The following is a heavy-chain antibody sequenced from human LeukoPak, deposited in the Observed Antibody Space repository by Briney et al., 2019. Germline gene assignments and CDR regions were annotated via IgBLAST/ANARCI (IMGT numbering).Heavy chain of an antibody. CDR1: GFTFTTYW. J-gene: IGHJ3*02. D-gene: IGHD4-23*01. Sequence: PGGSLRLSCAASGFTFTTYWMDWVRQVPGKGLLWVARIGTDGSGTAYADSVQGRFTISRDNAKNTLFLQMGGLRAEDTAVYYCARDKYGGNSNAFDIWGQGTLVSVSS. V-gene: IGHV3-74*01. CDR3: ARDKYGGNSNAFDI. CDR2: IGTDGSGT.